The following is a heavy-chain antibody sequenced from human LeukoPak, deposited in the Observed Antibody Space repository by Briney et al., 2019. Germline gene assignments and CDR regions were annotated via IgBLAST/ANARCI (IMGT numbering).Heavy chain of an antibody. CDR1: GFTFSNYA. Sequence: PGGSLRLSCAASGFTFSNYAMHWVRQAPGQGREWVAIISYDGTTQHSSNSVKGRFTITRYNSRGTLYLQMNSLSPEDTAVYYCARGHGSGSFLIDYWGQGTLVTVSS. CDR3: ARGHGSGSFLIDY. CDR2: ISYDGTTQ. J-gene: IGHJ4*02. D-gene: IGHD3-10*01. V-gene: IGHV3-30-3*01.